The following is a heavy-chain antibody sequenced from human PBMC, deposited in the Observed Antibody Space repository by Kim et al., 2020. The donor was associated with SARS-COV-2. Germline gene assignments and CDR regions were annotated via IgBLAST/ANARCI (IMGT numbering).Heavy chain of an antibody. Sequence: PSLSSRLTISVDTSRNQFSLKLSSVTAADTAVYYCARYYYGSGSYRWFDPWGQGTLVTVSS. CDR3: ARYYYGSGSYRWFDP. J-gene: IGHJ5*02. D-gene: IGHD3-10*01. V-gene: IGHV4-31*02.